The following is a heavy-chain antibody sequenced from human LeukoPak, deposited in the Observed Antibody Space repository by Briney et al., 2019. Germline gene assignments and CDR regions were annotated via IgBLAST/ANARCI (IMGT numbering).Heavy chain of an antibody. V-gene: IGHV4-59*01. D-gene: IGHD3-22*01. J-gene: IGHJ6*03. Sequence: PSETLSLTCTVSGYSISSSYYWSWIRQPPGKGLEWIGYIYYSGSTNYNPSLKSRVTISVDTSKNQFSLKLSSVTAADTAVYYCAATYYYDSSGYYYYYYMDVWGKGTTVTISS. CDR1: GYSISSSYY. CDR3: AATYYYDSSGYYYYYYMDV. CDR2: IYYSGST.